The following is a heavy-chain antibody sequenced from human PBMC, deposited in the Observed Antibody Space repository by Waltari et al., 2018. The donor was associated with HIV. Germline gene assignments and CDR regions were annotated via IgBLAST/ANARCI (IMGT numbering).Heavy chain of an antibody. J-gene: IGHJ4*02. D-gene: IGHD5-12*01. Sequence: QVQLVQSGAEVKKPGSSVKVSCTASGKTFSGYAISWVRQAPGQGLEWMGGIIPILNTANYAQNFQGRVTITADESTSTAYMELSSLKSEDTAIYYCARLIAPHVASGDYWGQGTLVTVSS. CDR2: IIPILNTA. V-gene: IGHV1-69*01. CDR3: ARLIAPHVASGDY. CDR1: GKTFSGYA.